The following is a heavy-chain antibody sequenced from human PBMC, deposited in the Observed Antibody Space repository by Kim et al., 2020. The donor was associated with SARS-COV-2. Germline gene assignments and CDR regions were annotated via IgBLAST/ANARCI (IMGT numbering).Heavy chain of an antibody. V-gene: IGHV3-30*18. J-gene: IGHJ6*02. CDR3: AKARTTMVRGGLMDV. CDR1: GFTFSSYG. Sequence: GGSLRLSCAASGFTFSSYGMHWVRQAPGKGLEWVAVISYDGSNKYYADSVKGRFTISRDNSKNTLYLQMNSLRAEDTAVYYCAKARTTMVRGGLMDVWGQGTTVTVSS. CDR2: ISYDGSNK. D-gene: IGHD3-10*01.